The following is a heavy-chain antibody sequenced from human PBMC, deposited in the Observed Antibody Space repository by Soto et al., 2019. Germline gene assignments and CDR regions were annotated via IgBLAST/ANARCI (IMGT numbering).Heavy chain of an antibody. CDR3: ARVFEGADTIFGVDTYYYYYYMDV. Sequence: QVQLQESGPGLVKPSETLSLTCTVSGGSISSYYWSWIRQPPGKGLEWIGYIYYSGSTNYNPSLKSRVTISVDTSKNQFSLKLSSVTAADTAVHYCARVFEGADTIFGVDTYYYYYYMDVWGKGTTVTVSS. J-gene: IGHJ6*03. V-gene: IGHV4-59*01. CDR1: GGSISSYY. D-gene: IGHD3-3*01. CDR2: IYYSGST.